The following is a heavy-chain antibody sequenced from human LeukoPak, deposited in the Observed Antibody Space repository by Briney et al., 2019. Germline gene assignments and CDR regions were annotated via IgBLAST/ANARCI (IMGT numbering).Heavy chain of an antibody. V-gene: IGHV3-23*01. CDR2: ISGSGGST. J-gene: IGHJ5*02. CDR3: AKDLRFFTNWFDP. D-gene: IGHD3-3*01. Sequence: PGGSPRLSCAASGFSFSSYAMSWVRQAPGKGLEWVSAISGSGGSTYYADSVKGRFTISRDNSKNTLYLQMNSLRAEDTAVYYCAKDLRFFTNWFDPWGQGTLVTVSS. CDR1: GFSFSSYA.